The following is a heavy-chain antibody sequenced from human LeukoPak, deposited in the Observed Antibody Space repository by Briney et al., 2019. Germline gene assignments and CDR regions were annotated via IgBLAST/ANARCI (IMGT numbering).Heavy chain of an antibody. D-gene: IGHD3-10*01. CDR2: SYYNGNT. V-gene: IGHV4-59*08. CDR3: ARQRGYRTNRRYYYGSGSLDWFDP. Sequence: SETLSLTCTVSGGSITNYYWSWIRQPPGKGLEWIGFSYYNGNTNYNPSLKSRVTISVDTSKNQFSLKLSSVTAADTAVYYCARQRGYRTNRRYYYGSGSLDWFDPWGQGTLVTVSS. CDR1: GGSITNYY. J-gene: IGHJ5*02.